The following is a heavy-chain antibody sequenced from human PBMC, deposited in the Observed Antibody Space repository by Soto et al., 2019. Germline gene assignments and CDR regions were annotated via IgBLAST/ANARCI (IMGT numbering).Heavy chain of an antibody. D-gene: IGHD3-10*01. V-gene: IGHV1-69*08. Sequence: QVQLVQSGAEVKKPGSSVNVSCKASGGTFNNHLISWVRQAPGQGLEWVGTIIPLFGTLNYAQRFQGRVTLSADRSTSTAYMELSSLRCDDTAVYYCASGSLYGSGSYPVDYWGQGTLVTVSS. J-gene: IGHJ4*01. CDR3: ASGSLYGSGSYPVDY. CDR1: GGTFNNHL. CDR2: IIPLFGTL.